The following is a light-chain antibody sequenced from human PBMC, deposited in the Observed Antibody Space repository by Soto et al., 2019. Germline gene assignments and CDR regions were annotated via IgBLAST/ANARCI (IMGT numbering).Light chain of an antibody. Sequence: EIVLTQSPATLSLSPGERATLSCRASQSVSSSYLAWYQQKTGQAPRLLIYGASTRATGIPDRFSGSGSGADFTLTISRLEPEDFAVYYCQQYGNSPPWTFGQGTKVEIK. CDR1: QSVSSSY. J-gene: IGKJ1*01. CDR3: QQYGNSPPWT. CDR2: GAS. V-gene: IGKV3-20*01.